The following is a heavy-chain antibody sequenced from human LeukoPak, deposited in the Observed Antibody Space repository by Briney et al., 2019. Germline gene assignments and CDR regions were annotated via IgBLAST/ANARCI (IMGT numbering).Heavy chain of an antibody. J-gene: IGHJ4*02. Sequence: SVKVSCKASGGTFSSYAISWVRQAPGLGLEWMGRITPILGIANYAQRFQGRVTITADKSTSAAYMELSSLRSEDTAVYYCARDLVGTAELFDYWGQGTLVTVSS. CDR2: ITPILGIA. D-gene: IGHD2-15*01. CDR3: ARDLVGTAELFDY. CDR1: GGTFSSYA. V-gene: IGHV1-69*04.